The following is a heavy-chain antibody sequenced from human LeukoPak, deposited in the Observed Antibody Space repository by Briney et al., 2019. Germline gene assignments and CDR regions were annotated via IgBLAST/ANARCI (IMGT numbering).Heavy chain of an antibody. J-gene: IGHJ4*02. CDR2: ISYSGKT. CDR1: GGSISTYY. CDR3: ASAPTLYYFDY. V-gene: IGHV4-59*01. Sequence: SSETLSLTCTVSGGSISTYYWSWIRQPPGKGLEWIGYISYSGKTDYNPSLKSRVSISIGTSKKQFSLKLSSVTAADTAVYYCASAPTLYYFDYWGQGTLVTVSS.